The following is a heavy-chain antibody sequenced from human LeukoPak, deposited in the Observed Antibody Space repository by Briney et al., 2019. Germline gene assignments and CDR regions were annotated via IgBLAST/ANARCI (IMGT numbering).Heavy chain of an antibody. V-gene: IGHV1-69*05. D-gene: IGHD6-6*01. J-gene: IGHJ6*03. CDR2: IIPVFGTV. CDR1: GGTFSTYG. CDR3: ARDGPYSSSSSYYYSYMDV. Sequence: ASVKVSCKPSGGTFSTYGVTWVRQAPGQGLEWMGRIIPVFGTVSYAEKFQGRVTIITGDSSSSAYMELRSLRSEDTAVYYCARDGPYSSSSSYYYSYMDVWGKGTTVTVSS.